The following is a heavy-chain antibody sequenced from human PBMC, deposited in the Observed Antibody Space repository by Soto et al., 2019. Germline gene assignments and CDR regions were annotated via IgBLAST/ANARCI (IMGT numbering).Heavy chain of an antibody. CDR3: ARLSGYPYYFDY. J-gene: IGHJ4*02. Sequence: SETLSLTCTVSGGSISSGGYYWSWIRQHPGKGLEWIGYIYYSGSTYYNPSLKSRVTISVDTSKNQFSLKLSSVTAADTAVYYCARLSGYPYYFDYWGQGTLVTVSS. CDR1: GGSISSGGYY. V-gene: IGHV4-31*03. CDR2: IYYSGST. D-gene: IGHD5-12*01.